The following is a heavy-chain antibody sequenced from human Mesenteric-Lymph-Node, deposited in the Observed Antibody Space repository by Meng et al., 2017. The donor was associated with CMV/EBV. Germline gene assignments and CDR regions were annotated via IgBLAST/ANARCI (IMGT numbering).Heavy chain of an antibody. CDR3: ARDGTGVGATPGGEYYYYYGMDV. J-gene: IGHJ6*02. V-gene: IGHV3-30*02. D-gene: IGHD1-26*01. Sequence: GGSLRLSCVASGFTFSSYGLHWVRQAPGKGLEWVAFIRYDASAKFHADSVKGRFTISRDNAKNTLYLQMNSLRAEDTAVYYCARDGTGVGATPGGEYYYYYGMDVWGQGTTVTVSS. CDR2: IRYDASAK. CDR1: GFTFSSYG.